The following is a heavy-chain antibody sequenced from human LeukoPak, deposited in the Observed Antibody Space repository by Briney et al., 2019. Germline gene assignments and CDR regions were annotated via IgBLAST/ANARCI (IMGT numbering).Heavy chain of an antibody. CDR2: IYAGGGRT. CDR3: ARGFGRISPSPGY. CDR1: GFTFSYSA. Sequence: GGSPRLSCAASGFTFSYSAMNWVRQAPGKGLEWVSGIYAGGGRTDYADSVKGRFTISRDDSKNTLYLQMNSLRAEDTAIYYCARGFGRISPSPGYWGQGTLVTVSS. V-gene: IGHV3-23*01. J-gene: IGHJ4*02. D-gene: IGHD3-3*01.